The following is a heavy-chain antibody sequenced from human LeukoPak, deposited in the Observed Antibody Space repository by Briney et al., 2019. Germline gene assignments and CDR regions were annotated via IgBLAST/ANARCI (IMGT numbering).Heavy chain of an antibody. J-gene: IGHJ4*02. Sequence: WASVKVSCKASGYTFTTYYMHWVRQAPGQGLEWMGWISAYNGNTNYAQKLQGRVTMTTDTSTSTAYMELRSLRSDDTAVYYCARAVSLYSSSWYSDYWGQGTLVTVSS. CDR2: ISAYNGNT. D-gene: IGHD6-13*01. CDR3: ARAVSLYSSSWYSDY. V-gene: IGHV1-18*04. CDR1: GYTFTTYY.